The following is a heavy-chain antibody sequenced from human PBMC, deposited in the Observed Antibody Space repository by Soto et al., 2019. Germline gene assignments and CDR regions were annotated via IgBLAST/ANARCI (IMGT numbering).Heavy chain of an antibody. CDR2: ISSSSSYI. CDR1: GFTFSSYS. V-gene: IGHV3-21*01. Sequence: EVQLMESGGGLVKPGGSLRLSCAASGFTFSSYSMNWVRQAPGKGLEWVSSISSSSSYIYYADSVKGRFTISRDNAKNSLYLQMNSLRAEDTAVYYCARGLYYYDSSGYYGNWGQGTLVTVSS. D-gene: IGHD3-22*01. J-gene: IGHJ4*02. CDR3: ARGLYYYDSSGYYGN.